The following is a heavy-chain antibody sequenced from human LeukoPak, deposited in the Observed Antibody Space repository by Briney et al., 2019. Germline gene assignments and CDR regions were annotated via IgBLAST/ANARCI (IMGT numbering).Heavy chain of an antibody. D-gene: IGHD3-3*01. V-gene: IGHV5-51*01. Sequence: GESLQISCQGSGYCFTSYWIGWVRRLPGKGLEWMGIIYPGDSDTRYSPSFQGQVTISADKSISTAYLQWSSLKASDTAMYYCARQTHVLEWFNDYWGQGTLVTVSS. CDR3: ARQTHVLEWFNDY. CDR1: GYCFTSYW. J-gene: IGHJ4*02. CDR2: IYPGDSDT.